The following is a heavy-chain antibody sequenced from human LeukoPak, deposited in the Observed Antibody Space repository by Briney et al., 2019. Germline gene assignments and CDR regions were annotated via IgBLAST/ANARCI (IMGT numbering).Heavy chain of an antibody. CDR3: ARAPEVYDSTSYGGGWLDP. V-gene: IGHV4-61*01. CDR1: GGSVNSGNYY. D-gene: IGHD3-22*01. Sequence: SETLSLTCTVSGGSVNSGNYYWSWIRQPPGTGLEWIGYIYDSGSTKYNPTLKSRVTISEDTSKNQFSLKLRFVTAADTAVYYCARAPEVYDSTSYGGGWLDPWGQGIRVTVSS. CDR2: IYDSGST. J-gene: IGHJ5*02.